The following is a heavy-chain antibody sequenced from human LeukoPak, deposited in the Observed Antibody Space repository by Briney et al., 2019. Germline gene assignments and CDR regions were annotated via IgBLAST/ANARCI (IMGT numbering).Heavy chain of an antibody. J-gene: IGHJ4*02. Sequence: SQTLSLTCTVSGGSISSGSYDWYWIRQPAGKGLEWIGHIYTSGSSNYSPSLKSRVTISVDTSKNQFPLKLTSVTAADTAVYYCTKGRGIWGQGTLVTVSS. V-gene: IGHV4-61*09. CDR3: TKGRGI. D-gene: IGHD3-10*01. CDR1: GGSISSGSYD. CDR2: IYTSGSS.